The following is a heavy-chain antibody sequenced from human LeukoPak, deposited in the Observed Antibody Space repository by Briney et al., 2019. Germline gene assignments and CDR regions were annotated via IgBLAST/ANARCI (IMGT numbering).Heavy chain of an antibody. D-gene: IGHD2-21*02. CDR2: ICPGDSDT. CDR1: GYSFTSHW. CDR3: ARLWRRPKHIVVVTAIPKGAFDI. Sequence: GESLKISCKGSGYSFTSHWIGWVRQMPGKGLEWMGIICPGDSDTIYSPSFQGQLTISADKSISTAYLQWSSLKASDTAMYYCARLWRRPKHIVVVTAIPKGAFDIWGQGTMVTVSS. J-gene: IGHJ3*02. V-gene: IGHV5-51*01.